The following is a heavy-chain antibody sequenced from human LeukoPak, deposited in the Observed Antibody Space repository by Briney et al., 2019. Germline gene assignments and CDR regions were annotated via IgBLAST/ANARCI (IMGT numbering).Heavy chain of an antibody. CDR2: ISGDGGST. CDR3: AKTGGLVHTAAAY. Sequence: GGSLRLSCAPSGFTFDDYAMPWVRHAPGKGLEWVSLISGDGGSTYYADSVKGRFTISRDSSKNSLYLQMNSLRTEDTALYYCAKTGGLVHTAAAYWGQGTLVTVSS. V-gene: IGHV3-43*02. CDR1: GFTFDDYA. D-gene: IGHD6-13*01. J-gene: IGHJ4*02.